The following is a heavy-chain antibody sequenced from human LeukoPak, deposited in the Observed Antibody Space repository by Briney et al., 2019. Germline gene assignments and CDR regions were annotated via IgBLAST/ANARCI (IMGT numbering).Heavy chain of an antibody. CDR3: ARDWTIFGVGIADY. CDR1: GFTFSSYG. Sequence: AGGSLRLSCAASGFTFSSYGMHWVRQAPGKGLEWVAVISYDGSNKYYADSVKGRFTISRDNSKNTLYLQMNSLRAEDTAVYYCARDWTIFGVGIADYWGQGTLVTVSS. V-gene: IGHV3-30*19. D-gene: IGHD3-3*01. J-gene: IGHJ4*02. CDR2: ISYDGSNK.